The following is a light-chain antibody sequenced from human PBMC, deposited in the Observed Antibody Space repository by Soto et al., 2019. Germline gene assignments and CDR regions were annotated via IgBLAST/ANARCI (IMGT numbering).Light chain of an antibody. CDR1: QDITHY. CDR2: DAS. V-gene: IGKV1-33*01. Sequence: DIQMTQSPSSLTASVGDSVTITCQASQDITHYLNWYQQKPGKATKLLIYDASNLEPGVPSRFSGRGSGADFTFSISSLQPEDIATYYCQQYDDIPPSFGQVTRLDIK. CDR3: QQYDDIPPS. J-gene: IGKJ5*01.